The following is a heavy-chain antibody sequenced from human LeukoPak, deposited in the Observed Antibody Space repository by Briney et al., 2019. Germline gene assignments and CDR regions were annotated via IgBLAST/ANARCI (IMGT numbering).Heavy chain of an antibody. CDR3: ARDYGERRSGYYYYMDV. Sequence: ASVKVSCKASGGTFSSYAISWVRQAPGQGLEWMGGIIPIFGTANYAQKFQGRVTITTDESTSTAYMELSSLRSEDTAAYYCARDYGERRSGYYYYMDVWGKGTTVTVSS. V-gene: IGHV1-69*05. J-gene: IGHJ6*03. CDR2: IIPIFGTA. D-gene: IGHD3-10*01. CDR1: GGTFSSYA.